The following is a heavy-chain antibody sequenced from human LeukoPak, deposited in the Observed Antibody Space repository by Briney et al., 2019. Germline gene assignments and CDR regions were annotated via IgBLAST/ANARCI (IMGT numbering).Heavy chain of an antibody. CDR1: GGSISSYY. CDR3: ARDIPTHAFDI. Sequence: SETLSLTCTVSGGSISSYYWSWIRQPPGKGLEWIGYIYYSGSTNYNPSLKSRVTISVDTSKNQFSLKLSSVTAAGTAVYYCARDIPTHAFDIWGQGTMVTVSS. J-gene: IGHJ3*02. V-gene: IGHV4-59*01. CDR2: IYYSGST.